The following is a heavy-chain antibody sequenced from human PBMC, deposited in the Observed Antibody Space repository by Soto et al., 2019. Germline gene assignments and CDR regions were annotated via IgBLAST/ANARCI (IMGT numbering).Heavy chain of an antibody. V-gene: IGHV1-2*04. J-gene: IGHJ4*02. CDR3: ASRITIFGVAKISYYFDY. D-gene: IGHD3-3*01. CDR2: INPNSGGT. CDR1: GYTFTGYY. Sequence: ASVKVSCKASGYTFTGYYMHWVRQAPGQGLEWMGGINPNSGGTNYAQKFQGWVTMTADTSISTAYMELSRLRSEDTAVYYCASRITIFGVAKISYYFDYWGQGTLVTVSS.